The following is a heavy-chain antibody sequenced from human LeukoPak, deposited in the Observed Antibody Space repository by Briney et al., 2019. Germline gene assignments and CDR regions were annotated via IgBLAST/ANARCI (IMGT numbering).Heavy chain of an antibody. J-gene: IGHJ4*02. V-gene: IGHV3-7*01. D-gene: IGHD5-12*01. Sequence: GGSLRLSCAASGFTFSSYWMSWVRQAPGKGLEWVANIKQDGSEKYYVDSVKGRFTISRDNAKNSLYLQMNSLRAEDTAVYYCAKLGYSGYDSFDYWGQGTLVPVSS. CDR2: IKQDGSEK. CDR3: AKLGYSGYDSFDY. CDR1: GFTFSSYW.